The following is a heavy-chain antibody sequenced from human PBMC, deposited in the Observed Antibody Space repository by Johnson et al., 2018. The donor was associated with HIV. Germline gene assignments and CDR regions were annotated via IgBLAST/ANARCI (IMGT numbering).Heavy chain of an antibody. Sequence: VQLVESGGGLVQPGGSLRLSCAASGFTVSSNYMSWVRQAPGKGLEWVSPISGSGHLIYYADSVKGRFTISRDHSKNTLYLQLRSLRAEDTAVYYFARIPYCTSGVCPIGRGVFDIWGQGTMVTVSS. D-gene: IGHD2-8*01. CDR1: GFTVSSNY. V-gene: IGHV3-66*01. CDR2: SGSGHLI. CDR3: ARIPYCTSGVCPIGRGVFDI. J-gene: IGHJ3*02.